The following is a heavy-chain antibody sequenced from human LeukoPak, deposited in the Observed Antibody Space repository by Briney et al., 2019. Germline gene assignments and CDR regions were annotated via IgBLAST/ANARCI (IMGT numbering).Heavy chain of an antibody. V-gene: IGHV3-48*03. Sequence: GGSLRLSRAASGFTFSSYEMNWVRQAPGKGLEWVSYISSSGSTIYYADSVKGRFTISRDNAKNSLYLQMNSLRAEDTAVYYCARVGVFRDTVWDYWGQGTLVTVSS. CDR3: ARVGVFRDTVWDY. D-gene: IGHD4-17*01. J-gene: IGHJ4*02. CDR1: GFTFSSYE. CDR2: ISSSGSTI.